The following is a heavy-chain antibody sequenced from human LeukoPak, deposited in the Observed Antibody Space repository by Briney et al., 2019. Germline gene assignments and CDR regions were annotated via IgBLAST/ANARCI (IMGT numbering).Heavy chain of an antibody. Sequence: SETLSLXCTVSGGSISSYYWSWIRQPPGKGLEWIGYIYYSGSTNYNPSLKSRVTISVGTSKNQFSLKLSSVTAADTAVYYCARGFSGYDGAFDIWGQGTMVTVSS. D-gene: IGHD5-12*01. CDR1: GGSISSYY. CDR3: ARGFSGYDGAFDI. CDR2: IYYSGST. V-gene: IGHV4-59*01. J-gene: IGHJ3*02.